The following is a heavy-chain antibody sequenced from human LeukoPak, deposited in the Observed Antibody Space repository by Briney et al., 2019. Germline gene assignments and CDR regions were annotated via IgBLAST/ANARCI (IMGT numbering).Heavy chain of an antibody. Sequence: ASVKVSCKASGYTFTGYYMHWVRQAPGQGLEWMGWINPNSGGTNYAQKFQGRVSMTRDTSISTAYMELSRLRSDNTAVYYCATLIAARPAEYFQHWGQGTLVTVSS. CDR2: INPNSGGT. V-gene: IGHV1-2*02. CDR1: GYTFTGYY. CDR3: ATLIAARPAEYFQH. J-gene: IGHJ1*01. D-gene: IGHD6-6*01.